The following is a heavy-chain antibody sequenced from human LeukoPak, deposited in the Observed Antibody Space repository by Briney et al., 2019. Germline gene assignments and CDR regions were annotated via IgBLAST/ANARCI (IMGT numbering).Heavy chain of an antibody. J-gene: IGHJ5*02. V-gene: IGHV4-30-4*01. CDR3: ARDQTGDYYDSSGYYSWFDP. CDR1: GGSISSGDYY. CDR2: IYYSGST. D-gene: IGHD3-22*01. Sequence: SQTLSLTCTVSGGSISSGDYYWSWSRQPPGTGLEWIGYIYYSGSTYYNPSLKSRVTISVDTSKNQFSLKLSSVTAADTAVYYCARDQTGDYYDSSGYYSWFDPWGQGTLVTVSS.